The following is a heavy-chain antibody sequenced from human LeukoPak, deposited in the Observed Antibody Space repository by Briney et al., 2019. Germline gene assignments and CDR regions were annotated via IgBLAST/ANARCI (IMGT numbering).Heavy chain of an antibody. Sequence: GGSLRLSCAASGFALSSDWMSWVRQVPGRGPEWVANVNRDGSATYYLDSVKGRFTISKANAKNSLYLQTNSPRAEDTALYHCARNNGMAVWGQGTTVIVPS. J-gene: IGHJ6*02. CDR1: GFALSSDW. CDR2: VNRDGSAT. CDR3: ARNNGMAV. V-gene: IGHV3-7*03.